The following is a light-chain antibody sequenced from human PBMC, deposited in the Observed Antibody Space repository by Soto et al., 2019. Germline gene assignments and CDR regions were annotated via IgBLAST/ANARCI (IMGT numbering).Light chain of an antibody. CDR3: QSYDSSLSGVV. Sequence: NFMLTQPHSVSESPGKTVTISCTGSSGSIASNYVQWYQQRPGSAPTTVIYEDNRRPSGVPDRFSGSIDNSSNSASLTISGLKTEDEADYYCQSYDSSLSGVVFGGGTKLTVL. J-gene: IGLJ2*01. V-gene: IGLV6-57*02. CDR2: EDN. CDR1: SGSIASNY.